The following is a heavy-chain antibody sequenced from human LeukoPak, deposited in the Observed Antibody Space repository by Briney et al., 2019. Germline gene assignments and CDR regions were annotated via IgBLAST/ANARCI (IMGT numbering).Heavy chain of an antibody. J-gene: IGHJ5*02. D-gene: IGHD4-17*01. CDR3: ARRIVYGDYEAGVTNQARGELDR. Sequence: VSVKVSCKVSGCTFTSYYMHWVRQPPGQGLEGMGWINPNSGGTNYPQTFHGRLTMIRVTSFSTAYMELSRLRSDDTAVYYCARRIVYGDYEAGVTNQARGELDRWGQGTLVTVSS. V-gene: IGHV1-2*02. CDR1: GCTFTSYY. CDR2: INPNSGGT.